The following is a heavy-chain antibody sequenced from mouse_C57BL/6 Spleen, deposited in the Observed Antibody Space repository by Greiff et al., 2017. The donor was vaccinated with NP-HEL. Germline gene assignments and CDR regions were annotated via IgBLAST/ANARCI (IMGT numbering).Heavy chain of an antibody. CDR1: GYTFTSYW. Sequence: QVQLQQPGAELVKPGASVKLSCKASGYTFTSYWMHWVKQRPGQGLEWIGMIHPNSGSTNYNEKFKSKATLTVDKSSSTAYMQLSSLTSEDSAVYYCAREKGSYYYAMDYWGQGTSVTVSS. CDR3: AREKGSYYYAMDY. J-gene: IGHJ4*01. CDR2: IHPNSGST. V-gene: IGHV1-64*01.